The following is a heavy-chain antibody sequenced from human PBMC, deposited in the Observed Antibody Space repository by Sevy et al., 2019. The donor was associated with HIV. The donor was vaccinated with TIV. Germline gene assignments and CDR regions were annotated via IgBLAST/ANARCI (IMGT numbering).Heavy chain of an antibody. Sequence: GASVKVSCKASGYTFTSYDINWVRQATGQGLEWMGWMNPNSGNTGYAQKFQGRVTMTRNTSISTAYMELSSLRSEDTAVYYSARGTLVGAIYYFDYWGLGTLVTVSS. J-gene: IGHJ4*02. CDR1: GYTFTSYD. CDR3: ARGTLVGAIYYFDY. D-gene: IGHD1-26*01. V-gene: IGHV1-8*01. CDR2: MNPNSGNT.